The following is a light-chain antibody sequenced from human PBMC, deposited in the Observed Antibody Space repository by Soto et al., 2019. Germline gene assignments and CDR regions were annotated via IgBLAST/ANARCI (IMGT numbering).Light chain of an antibody. J-gene: IGKJ3*01. V-gene: IGKV1-39*01. CDR1: ETIDNY. CDR2: SAS. CDR3: QQSFSSPFP. Sequence: DIQMTQSPSSLSASVGDRVTLTCRASETIDNYLNWYQQKPGKAPKLLIYSASRLETGVPSRLSASASGTDFTLTISSVQHDDFATYYCQQSFSSPFPFGPGT.